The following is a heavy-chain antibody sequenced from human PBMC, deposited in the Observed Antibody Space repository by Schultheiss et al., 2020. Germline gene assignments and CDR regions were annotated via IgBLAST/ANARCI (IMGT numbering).Heavy chain of an antibody. J-gene: IGHJ5*02. V-gene: IGHV3-74*01. CDR2: INADGSSA. CDR1: GFTFSSYW. Sequence: GGSLRLSCAASGFTFSSYWMHWVRQVPGQGLVWVSRINADGSSAIYADSVKGRFTISRDNSQNTLYLQMNSLRVEDTAVYYCARDLSAFSVATITSWGQGTLVTVSS. CDR3: ARDLSAFSVATITS. D-gene: IGHD5-12*01.